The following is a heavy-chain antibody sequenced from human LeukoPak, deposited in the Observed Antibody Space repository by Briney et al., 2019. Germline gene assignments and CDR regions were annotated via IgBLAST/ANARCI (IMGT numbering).Heavy chain of an antibody. CDR2: INHSGST. CDR3: ARDFWSIDY. J-gene: IGHJ4*02. D-gene: IGHD3-3*01. V-gene: IGHV4-34*01. Sequence: LRLSCAASGFTFNSYWMSWVRQPPGKGLEWIGEINHSGSTNYNPSLKNRVTISVDTSKNQFSLKLSSVTAADTAVYYCARDFWSIDYWGQGTLVTVSS. CDR1: GFTFNSYW.